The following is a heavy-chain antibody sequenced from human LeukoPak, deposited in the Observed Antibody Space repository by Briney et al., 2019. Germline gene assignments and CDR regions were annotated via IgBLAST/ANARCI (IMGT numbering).Heavy chain of an antibody. CDR2: IYHSGST. D-gene: IGHD2-21*02. CDR3: ARDPVTAGYYYGMDV. J-gene: IGHJ6*02. Sequence: PSGTLSLTCAVSGDSISSSNWWSWVRQPPGKGLEWIGEIYHSGSTNYNPSLKSRVTISVDKSKNQFSLNLSSVTAADTAVYYCARDPVTAGYYYGMDVWGQGTTVTVSS. CDR1: GDSISSSNW. V-gene: IGHV4-4*02.